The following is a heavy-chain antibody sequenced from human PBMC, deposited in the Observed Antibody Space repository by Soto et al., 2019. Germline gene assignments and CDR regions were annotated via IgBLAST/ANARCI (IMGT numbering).Heavy chain of an antibody. CDR1: GGSISSGGYY. D-gene: IGHD2-2*01. Sequence: QVQLQESGPGLVKPSQTLSLTCTVSGGSISSGGYYWSWIRQHPGKGLEWIGYIYYSGSTYYNPSLQSRVTIAVDTSKNQFSLKLSSVTAADTAVYYCAREERYQLLSAYAFDIWGQGTMVTVSS. CDR3: AREERYQLLSAYAFDI. J-gene: IGHJ3*02. CDR2: IYYSGST. V-gene: IGHV4-31*03.